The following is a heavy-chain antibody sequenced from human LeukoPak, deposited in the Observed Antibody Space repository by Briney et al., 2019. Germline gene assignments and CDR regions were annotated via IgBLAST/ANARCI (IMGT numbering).Heavy chain of an antibody. D-gene: IGHD5-12*01. CDR2: ISSSSSYK. J-gene: IGHJ4*02. Sequence: PGGSLRLSCAASGFTFSSYTMTWVRQAPGKGLEWVSCISSSSSYKYYADSVKGRFTISRDNAKNSLYLQMNSLGGEDTAVYYCARDRLKLYSGYDSDYWGQGTLVTVSS. V-gene: IGHV3-21*04. CDR1: GFTFSSYT. CDR3: ARDRLKLYSGYDSDY.